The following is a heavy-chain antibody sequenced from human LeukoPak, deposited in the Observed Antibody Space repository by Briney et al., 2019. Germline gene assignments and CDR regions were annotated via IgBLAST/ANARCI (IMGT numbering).Heavy chain of an antibody. CDR2: IIPIFGTA. D-gene: IGHD5-18*01. J-gene: IGHJ4*02. Sequence: SVKVSCKXSGGTFISYAISWVRQAPGQGLEWMGRIIPIFGTANYSQKFQGRVTITTDESTSTAYMELSSLRSEDTAVYYCARATFDRGYSYGTDYWGQGTLVTVSS. CDR3: ARATFDRGYSYGTDY. CDR1: GGTFISYA. V-gene: IGHV1-69*05.